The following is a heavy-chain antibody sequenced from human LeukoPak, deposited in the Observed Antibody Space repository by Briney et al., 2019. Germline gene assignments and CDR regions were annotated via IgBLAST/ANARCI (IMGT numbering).Heavy chain of an antibody. CDR3: AREPPDCSSTSCYGAYGMDV. CDR2: ISSSSSYI. J-gene: IGHJ6*02. CDR1: GFTFSSYS. V-gene: IGHV3-21*01. D-gene: IGHD2-2*01. Sequence: GGSLRLSYAASGFTFSSYSMNWVRQAPGKGLEWVSSISSSSSYIYYADSVKGRFTIPRDNAKNSLYLQMNSLRAEDTAVYYCAREPPDCSSTSCYGAYGMDVWGQGTTVTVSS.